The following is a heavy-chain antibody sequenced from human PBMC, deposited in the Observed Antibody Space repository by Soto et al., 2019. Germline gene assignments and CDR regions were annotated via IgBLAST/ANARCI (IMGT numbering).Heavy chain of an antibody. V-gene: IGHV1-69*06. J-gene: IGHJ5*02. CDR1: GSTFSSYA. CDR2: IIPIFGTA. Sequence: QVQLVQSGAEVKKPGSSVKVSCKASGSTFSSYAISWVRQAPGQGLEWMGGIIPIFGTANYAQKFQGRVTITADKSTSTAYMELSSLRSEDTAVYYCAREGGYCSGGSCLWWFDPWGQGTLVTVSS. D-gene: IGHD2-15*01. CDR3: AREGGYCSGGSCLWWFDP.